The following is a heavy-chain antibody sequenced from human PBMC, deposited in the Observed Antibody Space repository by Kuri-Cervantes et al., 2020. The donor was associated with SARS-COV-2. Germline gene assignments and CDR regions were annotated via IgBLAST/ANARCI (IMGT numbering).Heavy chain of an antibody. Sequence: GGSLRLSCAASGFNFATYGMHWVRQAPGKGLEWVALIWFGGTNKHYADSVKGRFTISRDNPRNTLYLQMNSLRAEDTAVYYCAIGDSSSPHDAFDIWGQGTMVTVSS. CDR2: IWFGGTNK. D-gene: IGHD6-6*01. V-gene: IGHV3-33*08. CDR1: GFNFATYG. J-gene: IGHJ3*02. CDR3: AIGDSSSPHDAFDI.